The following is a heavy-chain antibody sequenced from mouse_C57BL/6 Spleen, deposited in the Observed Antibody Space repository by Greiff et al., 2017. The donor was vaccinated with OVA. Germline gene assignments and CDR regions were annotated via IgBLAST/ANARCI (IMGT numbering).Heavy chain of an antibody. Sequence: VQLQQSGTVLARPGASVKMSCKTSGYTFTSYWMHWVKQRPGQGLEWIGAIYPGNSDTSYNQKFKGKAKLTAVTSASTAYMELSSLTNEDSAVYYCTSQAGSSYKFAYWGQGTLVTVSA. CDR2: IYPGNSDT. CDR1: GYTFTSYW. CDR3: TSQAGSSYKFAY. J-gene: IGHJ3*01. D-gene: IGHD1-1*01. V-gene: IGHV1-5*01.